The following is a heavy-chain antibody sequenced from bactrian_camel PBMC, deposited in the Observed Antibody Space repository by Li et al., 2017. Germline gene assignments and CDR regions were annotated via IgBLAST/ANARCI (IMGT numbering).Heavy chain of an antibody. CDR1: GAIFSRCA. CDR2: IFGPGTA. V-gene: IGHV3S9*01. CDR3: AAVERYEYNY. J-gene: IGHJ4*01. Sequence: VQLVESGGGLVQPGGSLRLSCAASGAIFSRCAMAWYRQKPGKERELVSRIFGPGTAQYADSVKGRFTISKDNAKDTLYLQMNSLKPEDTAVYYCAAVERYEYNYWGQGTQVTFS.